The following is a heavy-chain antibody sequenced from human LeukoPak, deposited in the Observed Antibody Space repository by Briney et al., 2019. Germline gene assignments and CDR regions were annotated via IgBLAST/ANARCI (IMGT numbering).Heavy chain of an antibody. Sequence: PSETLSLTCTVSGGSISSSSYYWVWIRHPPGKGLVWSGSIYYSGRTYYNPSLESRVTISVEPSKNQFSLKLSSVTAADTAVYYCAGVADYYGNWFDPWGQGTLVTVSS. CDR2: IYYSGRT. J-gene: IGHJ5*02. CDR1: GGSISSSSYY. V-gene: IGHV4-39*07. D-gene: IGHD3-16*01. CDR3: AGVADYYGNWFDP.